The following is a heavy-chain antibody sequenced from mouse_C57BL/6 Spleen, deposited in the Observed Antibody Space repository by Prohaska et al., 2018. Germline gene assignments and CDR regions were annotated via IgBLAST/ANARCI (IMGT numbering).Heavy chain of an antibody. D-gene: IGHD1-1*02. V-gene: IGHV7-4*01. CDR3: VKAYGRWYFDV. Sequence: EVKLMESGGGLVQPGASLRLSCAASGFTFTDYYMSWVRQPPGKAPVWLALIRNKANGYTTECTASVKGRFTISRDNAQNILYLQMNTLRAEDSATYYCVKAYGRWYFDVWGTGTTVTVSS. CDR1: GFTFTDYY. CDR2: IRNKANGYTT. J-gene: IGHJ1*03.